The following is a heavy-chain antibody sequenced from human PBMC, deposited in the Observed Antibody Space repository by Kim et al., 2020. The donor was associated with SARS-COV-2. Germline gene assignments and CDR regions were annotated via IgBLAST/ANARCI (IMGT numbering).Heavy chain of an antibody. Sequence: FTISRDNSKNTLYLQMNSLRAEDTAVYYCARDQLGYGDYGEPLYYGMDVWGQGTTVTVSS. CDR3: ARDQLGYGDYGEPLYYGMDV. J-gene: IGHJ6*02. D-gene: IGHD4-17*01. V-gene: IGHV3-53*01.